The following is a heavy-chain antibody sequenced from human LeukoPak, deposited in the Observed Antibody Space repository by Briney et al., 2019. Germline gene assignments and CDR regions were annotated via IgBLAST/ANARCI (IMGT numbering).Heavy chain of an antibody. D-gene: IGHD3-10*01. J-gene: IGHJ4*02. Sequence: GGSLRLSCAASGFTFSSYNMNWVRQAPGRGLEWVSSISSSGSYMYYPDSVRGRFTISRDNAENSLFLQMNSLRAEDTAVYYCARDPDSGQWGQGTLVTVSS. CDR2: ISSSGSYM. V-gene: IGHV3-21*01. CDR1: GFTFSSYN. CDR3: ARDPDSGQ.